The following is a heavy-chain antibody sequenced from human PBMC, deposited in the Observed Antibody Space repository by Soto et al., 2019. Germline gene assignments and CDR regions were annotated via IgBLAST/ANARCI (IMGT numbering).Heavy chain of an antibody. CDR2: IYYSGST. CDR3: ARENAKGYFDY. Sequence: QVQLQESGPGLVKPSQTLYLTCTVSGGSISSGGFYWSWIRPHPGKGLEWIGYIYYSGSTYYNPSLKSRVTISVDTSKNQFSLKLSSVTAADTAVYYCARENAKGYFDYWGQGTLVTVSS. CDR1: GGSISSGGFY. V-gene: IGHV4-31*03. J-gene: IGHJ4*02.